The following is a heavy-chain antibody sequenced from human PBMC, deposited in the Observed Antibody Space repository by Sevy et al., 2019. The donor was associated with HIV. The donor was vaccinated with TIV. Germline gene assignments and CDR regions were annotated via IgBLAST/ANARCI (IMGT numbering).Heavy chain of an antibody. D-gene: IGHD3-16*01. CDR3: ARDPFRAGYGAFDI. CDR1: GFSFDRYW. V-gene: IGHV3-7*01. Sequence: GWSLRLSCAGSGFSFDRYWMSWVRQGPGKGLEWVAGVKDDGSERQYGNSVRGRFTVSRDNTKNSVYLQFDSPRDEDTAVYYCARDPFRAGYGAFDIWGQGTMVTVSS. J-gene: IGHJ3*02. CDR2: VKDDGSER.